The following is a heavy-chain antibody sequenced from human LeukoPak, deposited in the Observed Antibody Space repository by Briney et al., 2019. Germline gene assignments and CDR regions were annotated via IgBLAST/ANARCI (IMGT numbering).Heavy chain of an antibody. CDR1: GYTFTGYY. J-gene: IGHJ1*01. D-gene: IGHD2-15*01. CDR2: INPKSGGT. V-gene: IGHV1-2*02. CDR3: ARSLTPNENEYFQH. Sequence: ASVKVSCKASGYTFTGYYMHWVRQAPGQGLEWMGWINPKSGGTNYIQKFQGRVTMTRATSISTVYMELSRLTSDDTAVYYCARSLTPNENEYFQHWGQGTLVTVSS.